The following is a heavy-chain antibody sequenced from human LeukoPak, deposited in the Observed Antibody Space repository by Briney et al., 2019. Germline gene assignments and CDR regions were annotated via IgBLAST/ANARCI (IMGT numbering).Heavy chain of an antibody. J-gene: IGHJ4*02. V-gene: IGHV3-53*01. Sequence: RGSLRLSCAASGFTFSNYWMHWVRQAPGKGLEWVSVLYSGGSTNYADSVKGRFTISRDNSKNTLYLQMNSLRVEDTAVYYCARPHGSGSYGAFDHWGQGTLVTVSS. D-gene: IGHD3-10*01. CDR1: GFTFSNYW. CDR3: ARPHGSGSYGAFDH. CDR2: LYSGGST.